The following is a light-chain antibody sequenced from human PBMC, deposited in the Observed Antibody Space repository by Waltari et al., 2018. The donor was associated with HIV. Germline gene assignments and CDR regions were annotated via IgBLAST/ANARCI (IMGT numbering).Light chain of an antibody. CDR3: CSYAGDSSYV. Sequence: QSALTQPRPVSGSPGQSVTISCTGASSDVGGYDYVSWYQHHPGKAPTPIIYHVTKRPSGVPDRFSGSKSGNTASLTISGLQAEDEADYYCCSYAGDSSYVFGTGTEVTV. CDR1: SSDVGGYDY. J-gene: IGLJ1*01. V-gene: IGLV2-11*01. CDR2: HVT.